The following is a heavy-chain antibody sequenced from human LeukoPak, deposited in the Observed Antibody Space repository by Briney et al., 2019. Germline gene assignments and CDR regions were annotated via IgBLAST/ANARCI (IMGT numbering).Heavy chain of an antibody. D-gene: IGHD2-2*01. CDR3: ARGDIVVVPAAELDY. Sequence: GASVKVSCKASGYTFTTYAITWMRQAPGQGLEWMGWISAYNGNTNYAQKLQGRVTMTTDTSTSTAYMELRSLRSDDTAVYYCARGDIVVVPAAELDYWGQGTLVTVSS. V-gene: IGHV1-18*01. J-gene: IGHJ4*02. CDR2: ISAYNGNT. CDR1: GYTFTTYA.